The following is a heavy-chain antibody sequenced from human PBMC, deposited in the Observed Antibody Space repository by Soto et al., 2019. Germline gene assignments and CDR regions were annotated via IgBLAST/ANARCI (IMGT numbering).Heavy chain of an antibody. V-gene: IGHV4-59*01. CDR1: GGSISTYY. CDR2: IYPSGSS. Sequence: SETLSLTCTVSGGSISTYYWSWIRQPPGKGLEWIGFIYPSGSSEYNPSLKSLFTILFDTSNHQFSLRLXSVTXADTAGYYCARSAPHSXGYSLDXXQGTLVTVSSGKESDWGVPVTPEDTDVYYCARERRLAASIVHNWFDPWGQGTLVTVSS. J-gene: IGHJ5*02. D-gene: IGHD3-22*01. CDR3: ARSAPHSXGYSLDXXQGTLVTVSSGKESDWGVPVTPEDTDVYYCARERRLAASIVHNWFDP.